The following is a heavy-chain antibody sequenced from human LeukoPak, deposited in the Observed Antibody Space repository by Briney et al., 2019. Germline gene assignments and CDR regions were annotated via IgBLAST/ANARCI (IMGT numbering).Heavy chain of an antibody. J-gene: IGHJ4*02. CDR3: ARALTTLTYKRH. Sequence: GGSLRLSCAASGFTFSSYTMHWIRQAPGKGLEWVSSISGSNSYIFYADSVKGRFTVSRDNAKDSLYLQMNSLRAEDTAVYYCARALTTLTYKRHWPQRTMVTVSS. D-gene: IGHD1-1*01. CDR2: ISGSNSYI. CDR1: GFTFSSYT. V-gene: IGHV3-21*01.